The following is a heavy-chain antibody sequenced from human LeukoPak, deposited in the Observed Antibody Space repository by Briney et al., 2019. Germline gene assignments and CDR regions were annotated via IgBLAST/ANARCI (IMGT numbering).Heavy chain of an antibody. CDR3: ARGLGGTGPWGYYYMDV. V-gene: IGHV1-69*13. CDR1: GDSFSNCA. Sequence: ASVKVSCKASGDSFSNCAFSWVQQAPGQGLEWMGEIIPLFGTVNYAQKFEGRVTITADEGTSTVYMRLNSLRFDDTAVYYCARGLGGTGPWGYYYMDVWGKGTAVSVSS. D-gene: IGHD1-26*01. CDR2: IIPLFGTV. J-gene: IGHJ6*03.